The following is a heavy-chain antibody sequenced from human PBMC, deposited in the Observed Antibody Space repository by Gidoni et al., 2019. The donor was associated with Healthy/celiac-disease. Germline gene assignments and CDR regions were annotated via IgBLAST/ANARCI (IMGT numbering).Heavy chain of an antibody. CDR2: ISSSSSYI. Sequence: EVQLVESGGGLVKPWGSLRLSCAASGFTSSSQSMNCGRQAPGNGLEWVASISSSSSYICYADSVKGRFTICRDNAKNSLYLKMNSLRAEDTAVYYCARSGDYDFWSGYYTGYYYMDVWGKGTTVTVSS. D-gene: IGHD3-3*01. CDR3: ARSGDYDFWSGYYTGYYYMDV. J-gene: IGHJ6*03. CDR1: GFTSSSQS. V-gene: IGHV3-21*01.